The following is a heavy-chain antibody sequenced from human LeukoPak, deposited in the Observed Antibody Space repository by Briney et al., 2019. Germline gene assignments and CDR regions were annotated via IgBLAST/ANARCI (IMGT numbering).Heavy chain of an antibody. CDR3: ATDNYDFWSFLDY. Sequence: SETLSLTCTVSGGSISSYYWSWIRQPPGKGLEWIGYMYYSGITNYNPSLKSRVTISVDTSKSQFSLKLSSVTAADTAVYYCATDNYDFWSFLDYWGQGTLATVSS. CDR2: MYYSGIT. D-gene: IGHD3-3*01. J-gene: IGHJ4*02. V-gene: IGHV4-59*12. CDR1: GGSISSYY.